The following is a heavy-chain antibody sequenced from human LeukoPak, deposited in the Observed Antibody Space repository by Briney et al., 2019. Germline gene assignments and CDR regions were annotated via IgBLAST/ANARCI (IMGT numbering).Heavy chain of an antibody. CDR2: YYGGRT. V-gene: IGHV4-59*01. D-gene: IGHD1-14*01. CDR1: GDSISRYY. Sequence: SETLSLTCTVSGDSISRYYWSWIRQSPGKGLEWIGYYGGRTTYNPSLKSRATMSVDTSKNQFSLKLTSVTAADTAVYYCARYDHAPSYYYYYMDVWGKGTTVTVPS. CDR3: ARYDHAPSYYYYYMDV. J-gene: IGHJ6*03.